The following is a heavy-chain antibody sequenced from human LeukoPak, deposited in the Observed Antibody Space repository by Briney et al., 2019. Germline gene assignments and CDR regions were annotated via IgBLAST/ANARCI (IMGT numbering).Heavy chain of an antibody. D-gene: IGHD3-9*01. CDR3: ARRVSDILTGWFDL. CDR2: IYYSGRT. Sequence: SETLSLTCTVSGGSISSSSFYWGWIRQPPGKGLECIGSIYYSGRTYYNPSLKSRVTISVDTSKNQFSLKLSSVTAADTAVYYCARRVSDILTGWFDLWGRGTLVTVSS. CDR1: GGSISSSSFY. V-gene: IGHV4-39*01. J-gene: IGHJ2*01.